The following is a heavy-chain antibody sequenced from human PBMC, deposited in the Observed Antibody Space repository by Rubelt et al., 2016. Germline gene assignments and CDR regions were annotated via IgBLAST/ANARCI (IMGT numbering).Heavy chain of an antibody. J-gene: IGHJ4*02. Sequence: QLQLQESGPGLVKPSETLSLTCSVSGGSISSRTYYWGWVRQPPGKGLEWIANLYTTGNTDYNPSLKSRVTMSVETSKKQFSLRLTVLTAADTAAYYCATGLQAQRSFDYWGQGTLVTVSS. D-gene: IGHD3-16*01. V-gene: IGHV4-39*07. CDR2: LYTTGNT. CDR1: GGSISSRTYY. CDR3: ATGLQAQRSFDY.